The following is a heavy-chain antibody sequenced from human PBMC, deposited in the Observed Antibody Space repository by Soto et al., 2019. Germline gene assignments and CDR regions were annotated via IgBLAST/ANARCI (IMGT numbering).Heavy chain of an antibody. V-gene: IGHV5-51*01. CDR2: IYPGDSDT. J-gene: IGHJ6*02. CDR3: ARVHRGVLSPSYYYGMDV. D-gene: IGHD1-1*01. CDR1: GFSFSIYW. Sequence: KPRASVKVSCKASGFSFSIYWIGWVRQMPGKGLEWMGIIYPGDSDTRYSPSFQGQVTISADNSISTAYLQWSSLKASDTAMYYCARVHRGVLSPSYYYGMDVWGQGTTVTVSS.